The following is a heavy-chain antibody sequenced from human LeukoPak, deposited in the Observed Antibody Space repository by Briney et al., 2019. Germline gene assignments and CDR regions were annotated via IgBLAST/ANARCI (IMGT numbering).Heavy chain of an antibody. CDR2: IRSKANSYAT. CDR1: GFTFSGSA. CDR3: TRGHYYDSSGPLGY. Sequence: GGSLRLSCAASGFTFSGSAMHWVRQASGKGLEWVGRIRSKANSYATAYAASVKGRFTISRDVSKNTAYLQMNSLKTEDTAVYYCTRGHYYDSSGPLGYWGQGTLVTVSS. V-gene: IGHV3-73*01. D-gene: IGHD3-22*01. J-gene: IGHJ4*02.